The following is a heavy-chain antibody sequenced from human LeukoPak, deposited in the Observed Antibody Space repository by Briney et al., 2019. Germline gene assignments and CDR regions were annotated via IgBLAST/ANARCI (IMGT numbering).Heavy chain of an antibody. Sequence: ASVKVSCKASGGTFSSYAISWVRQAPGQGLEWMGWISAYNGNTNYAQKLQGRVTMTTDTSTSTAYMELRSLRSDDTAVYYCARVGLLAVAGTWWFDPWGQGTLVTVSS. CDR3: ARVGLLAVAGTWWFDP. D-gene: IGHD6-19*01. CDR1: GGTFSSYA. V-gene: IGHV1-18*01. CDR2: ISAYNGNT. J-gene: IGHJ5*02.